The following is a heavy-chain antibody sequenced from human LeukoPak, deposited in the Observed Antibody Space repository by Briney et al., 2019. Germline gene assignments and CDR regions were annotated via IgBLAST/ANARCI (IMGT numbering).Heavy chain of an antibody. D-gene: IGHD3-10*01. CDR2: IYTSGST. CDR1: GGSISSYY. Sequence: SETLSLTCTVSGGSISSYYWSWIRQPAGKGLEWIGRIYTSGSTNYNPSLKSRVTMSVDTSKNQFSLKLSSVTAADTAVYYCAGGGNLGYYGSGSYYYRPPNWFDPWGQGTLVTVSS. V-gene: IGHV4-4*07. CDR3: AGGGNLGYYGSGSYYYRPPNWFDP. J-gene: IGHJ5*02.